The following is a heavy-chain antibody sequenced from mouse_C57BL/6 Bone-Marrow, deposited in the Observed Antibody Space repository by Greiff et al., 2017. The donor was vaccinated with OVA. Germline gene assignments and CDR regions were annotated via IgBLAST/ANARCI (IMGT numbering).Heavy chain of an antibody. Sequence: VQLQQPGAELVKPGASVKLSCKASGYTFTSYWMQWVKQRPGQGLEWIGEIDPSDSYTNYNQKFKGKATLTVDTSSSTAYMQLSSLTSEDSAVYYCARGGTTVVASFDYWGQGTTLTVSS. J-gene: IGHJ2*01. CDR2: IDPSDSYT. CDR3: ARGGTTVVASFDY. CDR1: GYTFTSYW. V-gene: IGHV1-50*01. D-gene: IGHD1-1*01.